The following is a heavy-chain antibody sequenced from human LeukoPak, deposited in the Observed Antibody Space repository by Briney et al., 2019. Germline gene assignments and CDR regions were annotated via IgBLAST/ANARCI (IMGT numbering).Heavy chain of an antibody. D-gene: IGHD3-22*01. CDR3: ARGLKSGYINAFDI. CDR1: GFTFSSYE. Sequence: GGSLRLSCAASGFTFSSYEMNWVRQAPGKGLEWVSCISSSGSTIYYADSVKGRFTISRDSAKNSLYLQMNSLRAEDTAVYYCARGLKSGYINAFDIWGQGTMVTVSS. J-gene: IGHJ3*02. CDR2: ISSSGSTI. V-gene: IGHV3-48*03.